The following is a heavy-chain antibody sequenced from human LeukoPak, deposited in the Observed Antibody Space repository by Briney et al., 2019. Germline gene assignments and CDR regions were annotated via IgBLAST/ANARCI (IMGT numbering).Heavy chain of an antibody. CDR1: GYTLTELS. J-gene: IGHJ1*01. Sequence: ASVKVSCKVSGYTLTELSMHWVRQAPGKGLEWMGGFDPEDGETIYAQKFQGRVTMTEYTSTDTAYMELTSLRSEDTAVYYCPTLQRITMERGVIIDGAFQHWSQGTLVTVSS. D-gene: IGHD3-10*01. CDR3: PTLQRITMERGVIIDGAFQH. CDR2: FDPEDGET. V-gene: IGHV1-24*01.